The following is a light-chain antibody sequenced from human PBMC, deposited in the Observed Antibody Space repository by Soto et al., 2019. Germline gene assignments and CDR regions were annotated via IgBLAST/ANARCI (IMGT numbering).Light chain of an antibody. J-gene: IGLJ3*02. CDR1: SSNIGSNY. V-gene: IGLV1-47*01. CDR3: AAWDDSLSGRV. CDR2: KNN. Sequence: QSVLTQPPSASGTPGQRVTISCSGSSSNIGSNYVYWYQQFPGMAPKLLIYKNNQRPSGVPDRFSGSKSGTSASLAISGLRSEDEADYYCAAWDDSLSGRVFGGGTKLTVL.